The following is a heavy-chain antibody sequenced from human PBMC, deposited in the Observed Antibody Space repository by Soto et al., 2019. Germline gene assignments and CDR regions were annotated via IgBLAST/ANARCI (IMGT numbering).Heavy chain of an antibody. CDR1: GFTFSSYG. J-gene: IGHJ4*02. Sequence: QVQLVESGGGVVQPGRSLRLSCAASGFTFSSYGMHWVRRAPGKGLEWVAVISYDGSNKYYADSVKGRFTISRDNSKNTLYLQMNSLRAEDPAVYYCAKGGHLGSGNYYNPYYFDYWGQGTLVTVSS. CDR2: ISYDGSNK. D-gene: IGHD3-10*01. CDR3: AKGGHLGSGNYYNPYYFDY. V-gene: IGHV3-30*18.